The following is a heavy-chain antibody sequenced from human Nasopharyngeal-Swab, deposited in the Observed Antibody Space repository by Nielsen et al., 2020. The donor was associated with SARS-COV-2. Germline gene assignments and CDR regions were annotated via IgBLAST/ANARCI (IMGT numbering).Heavy chain of an antibody. D-gene: IGHD2-15*01. Sequence: WIRQPPGKGLEWVSSISSSSSYIYYADSVKGQFTISRDNAKNSLYLQMNSLRAEDTAVYYCARDCSGGSCYSVVDDAFDIWGQGTMVTVSS. V-gene: IGHV3-21*01. CDR2: ISSSSSYI. CDR3: ARDCSGGSCYSVVDDAFDI. J-gene: IGHJ3*02.